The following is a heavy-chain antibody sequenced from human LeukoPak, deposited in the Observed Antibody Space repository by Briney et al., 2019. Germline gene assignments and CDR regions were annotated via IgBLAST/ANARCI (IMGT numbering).Heavy chain of an antibody. CDR3: ARASSWPPEYFQH. CDR1: GFTFSSYS. J-gene: IGHJ1*01. CDR2: ISSSSSTI. Sequence: GGSLRLSCAASGFTFSSYSMNWVRQAPGKGLEWVSYISSSSSTIYYADSVKGRFTVSRDNAKNTLYLQMNSLRAEDTAVYYCARASSWPPEYFQHWGQGTLVTVSS. V-gene: IGHV3-48*04. D-gene: IGHD6-13*01.